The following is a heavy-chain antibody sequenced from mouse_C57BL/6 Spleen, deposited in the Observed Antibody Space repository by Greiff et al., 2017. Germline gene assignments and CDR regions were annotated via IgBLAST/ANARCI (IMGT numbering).Heavy chain of an antibody. V-gene: IGHV1-80*01. J-gene: IGHJ1*03. CDR1: GYAFSSYW. Sequence: VQLQQSGAELVKPGASVKISCKASGYAFSSYWMNWVKQRPGKGLEWIGQIYPGDGDTNYNGKFKGKATLTADKSSSTAYMQLSSLTSEDSAVYFCARFYSNYGGYVDVWGTGTTVTVSS. CDR2: IYPGDGDT. D-gene: IGHD2-5*01. CDR3: ARFYSNYGGYVDV.